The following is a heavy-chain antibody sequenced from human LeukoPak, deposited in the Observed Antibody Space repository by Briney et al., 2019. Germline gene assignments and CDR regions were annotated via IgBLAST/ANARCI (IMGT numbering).Heavy chain of an antibody. CDR1: GGSISSYY. V-gene: IGHV4-59*08. CDR3: ARHGPGGGSSTSYDY. D-gene: IGHD2-2*01. Sequence: SETLSLTCTVSGGSISSYYWSWIRQPPGKGLEWIGYIYYSGSTNYNPSLKSRVTISVDTSKNQFSLKLSSVTAADTAVYYCARHGPGGGSSTSYDYWGQGTLVTVSS. CDR2: IYYSGST. J-gene: IGHJ4*02.